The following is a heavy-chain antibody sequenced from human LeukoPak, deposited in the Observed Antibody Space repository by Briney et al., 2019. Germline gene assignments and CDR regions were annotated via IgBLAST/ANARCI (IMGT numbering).Heavy chain of an antibody. J-gene: IGHJ4*02. CDR1: GFTLSSHW. CDR3: ARALASGATY. D-gene: IGHD6-13*01. V-gene: IGHV3-74*01. Sequence: PGGSLRLSCEASGFTLSSHWMRWVRQAPGKGLVWVSRINSDGSSTSYADSVKGRFTISRDNAKNTVYLQMNSLRAEDSAEYYCARALASGATYWGQGTLVTVSS. CDR2: INSDGSST.